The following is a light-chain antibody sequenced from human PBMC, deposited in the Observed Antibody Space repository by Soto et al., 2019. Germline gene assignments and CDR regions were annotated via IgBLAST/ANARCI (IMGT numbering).Light chain of an antibody. V-gene: IGKV3-20*01. CDR3: QQYGSSPWT. CDR2: GAS. CDR1: QSVSSSY. Sequence: EIVLTQSPGTLSLSPGERATLSCRASQSVSSSYLAWYQQKPGQAPRLLIYGASSRATGIPDRFSGSGSGTDFTLTISRLEPEDFAVYYCQQYGSSPWTFCQGNKVEIK. J-gene: IGKJ1*01.